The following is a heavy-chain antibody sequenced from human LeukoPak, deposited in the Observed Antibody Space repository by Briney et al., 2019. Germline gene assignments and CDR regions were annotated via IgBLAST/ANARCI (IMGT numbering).Heavy chain of an antibody. CDR3: ARDFFYYDSSGYYSVDAFDI. CDR2: MYSGGST. D-gene: IGHD3-22*01. Sequence: GGSLRLSCAASGFTVSSNYMSWVRQAPGKGREWGSVMYSGGSTYYADAVKGRFTISRDNSKNTLYLQMNSLRAEDTAVYYCARDFFYYDSSGYYSVDAFDIWGQGTMVTVSS. J-gene: IGHJ3*02. CDR1: GFTVSSNY. V-gene: IGHV3-66*01.